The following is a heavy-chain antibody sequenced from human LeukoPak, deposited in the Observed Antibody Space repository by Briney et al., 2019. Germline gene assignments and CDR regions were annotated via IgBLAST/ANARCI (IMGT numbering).Heavy chain of an antibody. CDR1: GYTFTGYC. Sequence: GASVKVSCKASGYTFTGYCMHWVRQAPGQGLEWMGWINPNSGGTNYAQKFQGRVTMTRDTSISTAYMELSRLRSDDTAVYYCAREWGDSMAVSGAFDIWGQGTMVTVSS. CDR3: AREWGDSMAVSGAFDI. CDR2: INPNSGGT. D-gene: IGHD3-10*01. V-gene: IGHV1-2*02. J-gene: IGHJ3*02.